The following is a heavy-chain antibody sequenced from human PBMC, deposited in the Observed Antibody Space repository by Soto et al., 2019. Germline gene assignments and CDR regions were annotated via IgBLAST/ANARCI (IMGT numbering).Heavy chain of an antibody. CDR3: ARKSQYNWNTGYHGMDV. V-gene: IGHV1-69*12. CDR1: GGTFSSYA. Sequence: QVQLVQSGAEVKKPGSSVKVSCRVSGGTFSSYAISWVRQAPGQGLEWMGGIIPIFGTANYAQKFQGRVTITADESTSTAYMELSSLRSEDTAVYYCARKSQYNWNTGYHGMDVWGQGTTVTVSS. CDR2: IIPIFGTA. D-gene: IGHD1-20*01. J-gene: IGHJ6*02.